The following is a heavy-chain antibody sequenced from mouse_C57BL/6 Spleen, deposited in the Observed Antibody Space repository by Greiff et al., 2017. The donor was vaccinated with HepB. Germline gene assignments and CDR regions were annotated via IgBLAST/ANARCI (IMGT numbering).Heavy chain of an antibody. Sequence: VQLQQPGAELVKPGASVKLSCKASGYTFTSYWMHLVKQRPGQGLEWIGMIHPNSGSTNYNEKFKSKATLTVDKSSSTAYMQLSSLTSEDSAVYYCARGDYDEAMDYWGQGTSVTVSS. CDR3: ARGDYDEAMDY. D-gene: IGHD2-4*01. V-gene: IGHV1-64*01. CDR2: IHPNSGST. J-gene: IGHJ4*01. CDR1: GYTFTSYW.